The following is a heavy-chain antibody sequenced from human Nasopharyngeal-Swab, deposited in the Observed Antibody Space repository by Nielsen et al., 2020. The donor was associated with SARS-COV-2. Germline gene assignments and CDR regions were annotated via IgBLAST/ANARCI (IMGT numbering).Heavy chain of an antibody. CDR1: GCSISSGGYY. D-gene: IGHD3-3*01. CDR3: ARAGLAIVGVVSNFDY. V-gene: IGHV4-31*03. J-gene: IGHJ4*02. CDR2: IYYSGST. Sequence: SETLSLSCTVSGCSISSGGYYWSWIRQHPGKGLEWIGYIYYSGSTYYNPSLKSRVTLSVDTSKNQFSLKLSSVTAADTAVYYCARAGLAIVGVVSNFDYWGQGTLVTVSS.